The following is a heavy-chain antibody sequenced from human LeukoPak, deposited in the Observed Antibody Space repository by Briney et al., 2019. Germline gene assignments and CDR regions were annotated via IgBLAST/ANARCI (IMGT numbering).Heavy chain of an antibody. CDR2: INSDGSWT. CDR3: VSFYETY. Sequence: GGSLRLSCVASGDDWMHWVRQAPGKGLVWVSHINSDGSWTSYADSVKGRFTISKDNAKNTVYLQMNNLRAEDTAVYYCVSFYETYWGRGTLVTVSS. J-gene: IGHJ4*02. CDR1: GDDW. V-gene: IGHV3-74*01. D-gene: IGHD2-2*01.